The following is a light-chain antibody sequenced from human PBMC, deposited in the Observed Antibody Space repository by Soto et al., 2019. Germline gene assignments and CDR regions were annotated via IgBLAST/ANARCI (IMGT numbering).Light chain of an antibody. CDR3: QQRSNWPPT. Sequence: TQSAATLSLSPGERATLSCRASQSVSSYLAWYQQKPGQDPRLLIYDASNRATGIPARFSGSGSGTDFTLTISSLQPEDFVVYYCQQRSNWPPTFGQGTKVAI. J-gene: IGKJ1*01. V-gene: IGKV3-11*01. CDR2: DAS. CDR1: QSVSSY.